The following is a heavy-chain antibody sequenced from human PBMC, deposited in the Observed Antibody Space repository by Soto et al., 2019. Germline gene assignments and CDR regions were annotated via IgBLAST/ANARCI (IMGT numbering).Heavy chain of an antibody. J-gene: IGHJ4*02. CDR2: IYYSGGT. CDR1: GGSISSGGYF. Sequence: PSETLSLTCTVSGGSISSGGYFWNWIRQHPGKGLEWIGYIYYSGGTYYNPSLKSRVTISVDTSKNQFSLKLSSVTAADTAVYYCARAMVRGVIRRYFDYWGQGTLVTVSS. CDR3: ARAMVRGVIRRYFDY. V-gene: IGHV4-31*03. D-gene: IGHD3-10*01.